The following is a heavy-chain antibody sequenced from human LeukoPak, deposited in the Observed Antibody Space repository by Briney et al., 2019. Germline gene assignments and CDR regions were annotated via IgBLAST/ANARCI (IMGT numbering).Heavy chain of an antibody. CDR2: FDPEDGET. D-gene: IGHD6-19*01. CDR3: ATIAVAGPNEDY. CDR1: GYTLTELS. J-gene: IGHJ4*02. Sequence: ASVKVSCKVSGYTLTELSMHWVRQAPGKGLEWMGGFDPEDGETIYAQKFQGRVTMTEDTSTDTAYMELSSLRSEDTAVYYCATIAVAGPNEDYWGQGTLVIVSS. V-gene: IGHV1-24*01.